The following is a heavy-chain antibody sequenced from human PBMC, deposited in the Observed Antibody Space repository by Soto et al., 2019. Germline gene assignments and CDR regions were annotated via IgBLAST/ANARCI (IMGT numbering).Heavy chain of an antibody. Sequence: SGPTLVNPTQTLTLTCTFSGFSLSTSGMCVSWIRQPPGKALEWLALIDWDDDKYYSTSLKTRLTISKDTSKNQVVLTMTNMDPVKKATYYCARMVDEYDSSGSGFDCWGKGNRVTVSS. D-gene: IGHD3-22*01. CDR3: ARMVDEYDSSGSGFDC. CDR1: GFSLSTSGMC. V-gene: IGHV2-70*01. J-gene: IGHJ4*02. CDR2: IDWDDDK.